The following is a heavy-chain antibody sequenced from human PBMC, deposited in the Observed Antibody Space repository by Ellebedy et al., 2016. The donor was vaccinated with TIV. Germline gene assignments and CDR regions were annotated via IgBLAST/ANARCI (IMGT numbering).Heavy chain of an antibody. D-gene: IGHD3-16*01. Sequence: SETLSLXXAVYGGSFSGYYWSWIRQPAGKGLEWIGRIYTSGSTNYNPSLKSRVTMSVDTSKNQFSLKLSSVTAADTAVYYCARDGGAGLAPPFDYWGQGTLVTVSS. V-gene: IGHV4-4*07. J-gene: IGHJ4*02. CDR3: ARDGGAGLAPPFDY. CDR2: IYTSGST. CDR1: GGSFSGYY.